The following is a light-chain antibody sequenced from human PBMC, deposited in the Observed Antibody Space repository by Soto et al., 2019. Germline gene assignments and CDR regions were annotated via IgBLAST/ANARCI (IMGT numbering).Light chain of an antibody. J-gene: IGKJ1*01. CDR2: GAS. CDR3: QHYGASPPWT. V-gene: IGKV3-20*01. CDR1: QSVSSSY. Sequence: EIVLTQSPGTLSFSPGARATLSCRASQSVSSSYLAWYQHKPGQAPRLLIYGASSRATGISDRFIGWGSGTDFTLVISRLETEDFAVYYCQHYGASPPWTLGQGTKVEIK.